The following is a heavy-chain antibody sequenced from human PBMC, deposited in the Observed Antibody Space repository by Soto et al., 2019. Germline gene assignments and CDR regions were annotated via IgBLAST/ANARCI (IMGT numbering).Heavy chain of an antibody. CDR1: GFSLSGYY. CDR3: ARDFRNKGMDV. CDR2: ITGTSDSI. J-gene: IGHJ6*02. Sequence: PGGSLRLSCVASGFSLSGYYMAWIRQAPGKGLEWLSYITGTSDSIHYADSVRGRFIISRDNAKNSLYLQMNSLRVEDTAVYYCARDFRNKGMDVWGQGTTVTV. V-gene: IGHV3-11*01.